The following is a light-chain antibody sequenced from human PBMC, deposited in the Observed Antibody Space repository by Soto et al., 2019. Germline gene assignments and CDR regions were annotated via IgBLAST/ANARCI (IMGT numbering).Light chain of an antibody. J-gene: IGKJ4*01. CDR1: QSVGSTY. Sequence: EIVLTQSPGTLSLSPGERATLSCRASQSVGSTYLAWYQQKPGQAPRLLIFGASSRATGIPDRFSGSGSGTDFTLTISRLEPEDFAVFYCQQCGTLPLTFGGGTKVDIK. CDR2: GAS. CDR3: QQCGTLPLT. V-gene: IGKV3-20*01.